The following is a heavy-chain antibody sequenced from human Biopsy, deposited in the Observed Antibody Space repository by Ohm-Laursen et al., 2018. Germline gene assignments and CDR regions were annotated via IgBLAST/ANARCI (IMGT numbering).Heavy chain of an antibody. CDR2: INPNRGDT. Sequence: ASVKVSYKASGYPFTNYYLFWVRQAPGQGLEWMGRINPNRGDTVFARNFQGRVTMTRDTAISTVYMDLRNLRPDDTAVYFCARMEQPHDYWGQGTLVTVSS. D-gene: IGHD6-13*01. J-gene: IGHJ4*02. V-gene: IGHV1-2*06. CDR1: GYPFTNYY. CDR3: ARMEQPHDY.